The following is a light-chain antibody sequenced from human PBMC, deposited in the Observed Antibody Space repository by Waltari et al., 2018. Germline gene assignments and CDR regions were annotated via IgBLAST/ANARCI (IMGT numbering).Light chain of an antibody. CDR3: SSYISSATLVV. CDR1: SGDVGGYKY. Sequence: QSVLTQPASVSGSPGQSITISCAGASGDVGGYKYVSWYQQHPGQVPKLLICEVTTRPAGGSSRFSGSKSGDTASLTISRLQAEDEADYYCSSYISSATLVVVGGGTKLTVL. J-gene: IGLJ2*01. V-gene: IGLV2-14*01. CDR2: EVT.